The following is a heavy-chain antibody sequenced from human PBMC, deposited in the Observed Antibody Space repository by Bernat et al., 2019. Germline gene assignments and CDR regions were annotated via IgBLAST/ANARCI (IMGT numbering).Heavy chain of an antibody. CDR1: GYTFTVYH. Sequence: QVQLVQSGAEVKKPGASVKVSCKASGYTFTVYHLHWVRQAPGQGLAWMGWTNIKTGGTNDAQKFQGRVTMTRDTSISTAYMELSRLTSDDTAVYYCARDGRTFDLDYWGQGTLVTVSS. J-gene: IGHJ4*02. D-gene: IGHD3-10*01. CDR2: TNIKTGGT. CDR3: ARDGRTFDLDY. V-gene: IGHV1-2*02.